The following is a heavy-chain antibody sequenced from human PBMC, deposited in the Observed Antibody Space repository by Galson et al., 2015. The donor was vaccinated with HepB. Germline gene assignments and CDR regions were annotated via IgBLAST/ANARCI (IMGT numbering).Heavy chain of an antibody. V-gene: IGHV1-18*01. CDR3: AREHMPGPWGDY. J-gene: IGHJ4*02. CDR2: ISAKEGKI. Sequence: SVKVSCKASGYTFSNYGVTWVRQVPGQGLEWMGWISAKEGKINYAQKFQDRVVMTTDTSTRTAFLELRSLRSDDTAVYYCAREHMPGPWGDYWGQGTPVAVSS. CDR1: GYTFSNYG. D-gene: IGHD7-27*01.